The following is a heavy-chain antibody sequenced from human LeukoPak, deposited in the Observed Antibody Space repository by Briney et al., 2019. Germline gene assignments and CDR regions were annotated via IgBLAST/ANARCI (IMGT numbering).Heavy chain of an antibody. J-gene: IGHJ5*01. CDR3: ARCKSFELRWCDWFDS. V-gene: IGHV3-7*01. CDR2: INQDESEK. Sequence: PGGSLRLSCAASGFTLSSHWMSWVRQAPGKGLEWVANINQDESEKYYVDSVKGRFTISRDNAKNSLFLQMNSLRGEDTAIYSCARCKSFELRWCDWFDSWGQGTPVTPSS. CDR1: GFTLSSHW. D-gene: IGHD4-23*01.